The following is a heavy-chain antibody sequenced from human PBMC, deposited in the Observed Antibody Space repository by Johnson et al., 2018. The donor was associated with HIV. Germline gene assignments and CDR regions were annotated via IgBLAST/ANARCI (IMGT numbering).Heavy chain of an antibody. V-gene: IGHV3-11*04. CDR3: ATVWRNEGRHAFDV. D-gene: IGHD1-1*01. Sequence: QVQLVESGGGLVKPGGSLRLSCAASGFTFNDHYISWIRQAPGKGLEWVSYISSSGGTISNADSVKGRFTISRNNAKHSLYLQRNSLRAEDTAVYFCATVWRNEGRHAFDVWGQGTMVTVSS. CDR1: GFTFNDHY. CDR2: ISSSGGTI. J-gene: IGHJ3*01.